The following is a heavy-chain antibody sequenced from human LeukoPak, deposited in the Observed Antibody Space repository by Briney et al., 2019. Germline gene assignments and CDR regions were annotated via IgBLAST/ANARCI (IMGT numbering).Heavy chain of an antibody. J-gene: IGHJ4*02. CDR2: INPSDGST. CDR3: ALGYVYGRYYCPY. V-gene: IGHV1-46*01. D-gene: IGHD5-18*01. CDR1: GYSFTSYY. Sequence: ASVKVSCKASGYSFTSYYMHWVRQAPGQGPEWMGTINPSDGSTIYAQKFQGRITMTRDTSTSTLYMEVNSLRSDDAAVYYCALGYVYGRYYCPYWGQGTLVTVSS.